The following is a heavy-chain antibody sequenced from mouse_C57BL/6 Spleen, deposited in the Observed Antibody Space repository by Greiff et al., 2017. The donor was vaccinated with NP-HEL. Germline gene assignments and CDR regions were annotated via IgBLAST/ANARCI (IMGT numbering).Heavy chain of an antibody. CDR3: ARHSTVSYAMDY. CDR1: GFSLTSYG. D-gene: IGHD1-1*01. Sequence: VKLMESGPGLVAPSQSLSITCTVSGFSLTSYGVHWVRQPPGKGLEWLVVIWSDGSTTYNSALKSRLSISKDNSKSQVFLKMNSLQTDDTAMYYCARHSTVSYAMDYWGQGTSVTVSS. J-gene: IGHJ4*01. V-gene: IGHV2-6-1*01. CDR2: IWSDGST.